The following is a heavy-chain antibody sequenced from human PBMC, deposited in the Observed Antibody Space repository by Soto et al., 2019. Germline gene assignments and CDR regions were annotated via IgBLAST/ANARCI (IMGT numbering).Heavy chain of an antibody. CDR2: IIPIFGNT. CDR3: AADNFMGDNWFGH. Sequence: ASVKVSCKASGGTFSSYAISWVRQAPGQGLEWMGGIIPIFGNTNYAQKLQGRVTMTTDTSTSTAYMELRSLRSDDTAVYYCAADNFMGDNWFGHWGQGTLITVAS. D-gene: IGHD1-1*01. CDR1: GGTFSSYA. V-gene: IGHV1-18*01. J-gene: IGHJ5*02.